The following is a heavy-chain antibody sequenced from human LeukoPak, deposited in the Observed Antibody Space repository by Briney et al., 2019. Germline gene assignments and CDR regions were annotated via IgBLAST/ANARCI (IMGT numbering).Heavy chain of an antibody. CDR3: ARDQYSYAHAAH. D-gene: IGHD5-18*01. Sequence: GGSLRLSCAASGFTVSSNYMSWVRQAPGKGLEWVSVIYSGGTTYYADSVKGRFTISRDNSKNKLHLQMNSLRAEDTAVYYCARDQYSYAHAAHWGQGTLVTVSS. V-gene: IGHV3-66*01. J-gene: IGHJ4*02. CDR2: IYSGGTT. CDR1: GFTVSSNY.